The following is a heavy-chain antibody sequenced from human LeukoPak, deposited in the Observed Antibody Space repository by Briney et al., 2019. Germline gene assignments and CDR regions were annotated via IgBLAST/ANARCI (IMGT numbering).Heavy chain of an antibody. D-gene: IGHD6-13*01. CDR2: INTNTGNP. V-gene: IGHV7-4-1*02. CDR3: ARDQSSSWSNYYYMDV. CDR1: GYTFTSYA. J-gene: IGHJ6*03. Sequence: ASVKVSCKASGYTFTSYAMNWVRHAPGQGLEWMGWINTNTGNPTYAQGFTGRFVFSLDTSVSTAYLQISSLKAEDTAVYYCARDQSSSWSNYYYMDVWGKGTTVTVSS.